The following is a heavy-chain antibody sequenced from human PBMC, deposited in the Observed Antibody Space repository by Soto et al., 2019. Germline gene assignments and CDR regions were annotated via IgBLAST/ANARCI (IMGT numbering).Heavy chain of an antibody. Sequence: GGSLSLSCAASGFTFSSYAMHWVRQAPGKGLEYVSAISSNGGSTYYADSVKGRFTISRDNSKNTLYLQMGSLRAEDMAVYYCARGGLNYYGSGSTIAEYYHYGMDVWGQGTTVTVSS. V-gene: IGHV3-64*02. J-gene: IGHJ6*02. CDR2: ISSNGGST. D-gene: IGHD3-10*01. CDR1: GFTFSSYA. CDR3: ARGGLNYYGSGSTIAEYYHYGMDV.